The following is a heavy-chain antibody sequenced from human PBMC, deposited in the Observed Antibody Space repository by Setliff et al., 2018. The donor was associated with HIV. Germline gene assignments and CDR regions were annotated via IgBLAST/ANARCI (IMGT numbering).Heavy chain of an antibody. CDR2: ISYDGSNK. CDR1: GFTFSSYG. CDR3: AKDLLSYCGGDCAEYFQH. D-gene: IGHD2-21*02. V-gene: IGHV3-30*18. Sequence: PGESLKISCAASGFTFSSYGMHWVRQAPGKGLEWVAVISYDGSNKYYADYVKGRFTISRDNSKNTLYLQMNSLRAEDTAVYYCAKDLLSYCGGDCAEYFQHWGQGTLVTVSS. J-gene: IGHJ1*01.